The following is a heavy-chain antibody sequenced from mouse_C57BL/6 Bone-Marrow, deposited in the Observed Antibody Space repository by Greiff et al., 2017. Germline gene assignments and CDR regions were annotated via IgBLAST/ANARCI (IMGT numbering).Heavy chain of an antibody. D-gene: IGHD2-13*01. CDR1: GYTFTSYW. V-gene: IGHV1-7*01. CDR2: ITPSSGYT. CDR3: ARIGGDRYYYAMDY. J-gene: IGHJ4*01. Sequence: VKLVESGAELAKPGASVKLSCKASGYTFTSYWMPWVKPRPGQGLEWIGYITPSSGYTKYNQKFKDKATLTADKSSSTAYLQLSSLTYEDSAVYYCARIGGDRYYYAMDYWGQGTSVTVSA.